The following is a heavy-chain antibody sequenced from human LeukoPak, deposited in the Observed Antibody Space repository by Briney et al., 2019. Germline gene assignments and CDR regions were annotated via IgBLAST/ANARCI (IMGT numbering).Heavy chain of an antibody. J-gene: IGHJ4*02. D-gene: IGHD2-15*01. Sequence: GGSLRLSCAASGFTFSSYSMNWVRQAPGKGLEWVSSISSSSSYIYYADSVKGRFTISRDNAKNSLYPQMNSLRAEDTAVYYCARDGGDCSGGSCYKGDFDYWGQGTLVTVSS. V-gene: IGHV3-21*01. CDR3: ARDGGDCSGGSCYKGDFDY. CDR1: GFTFSSYS. CDR2: ISSSSSYI.